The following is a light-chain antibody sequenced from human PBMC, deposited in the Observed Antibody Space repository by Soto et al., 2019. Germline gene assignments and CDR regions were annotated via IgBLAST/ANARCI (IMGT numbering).Light chain of an antibody. Sequence: DIQMTQSPSSLSASVGDRVTITCRASQGVSTYLIWYQQRQGRPPKLLIYAASNLLVGVPSRFSGSGSGTNFTLTINSLQPEDFATYYCQQSYRTPHTFGQGTKLETK. J-gene: IGKJ2*01. CDR2: AAS. CDR3: QQSYRTPHT. V-gene: IGKV1-39*01. CDR1: QGVSTY.